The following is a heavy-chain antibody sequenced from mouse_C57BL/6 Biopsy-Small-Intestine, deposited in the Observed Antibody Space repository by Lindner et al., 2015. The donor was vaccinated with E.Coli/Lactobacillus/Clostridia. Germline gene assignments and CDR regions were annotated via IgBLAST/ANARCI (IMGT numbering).Heavy chain of an antibody. D-gene: IGHD2-5*01. CDR3: ARDSSHYLGYFDV. CDR2: ISYSGST. Sequence: VQLQESGPGMVKPSQSLSLTCTVTGYSITSGYDWHWIRHFPGNKLEWMGYISYSGSTNYNPSLKSRISITHDTSKNHFFLRLNSVTTEDTATYYCARDSSHYLGYFDVWGTGTTVTVSS. CDR1: GYSITSGYD. V-gene: IGHV3-1*01. J-gene: IGHJ1*03.